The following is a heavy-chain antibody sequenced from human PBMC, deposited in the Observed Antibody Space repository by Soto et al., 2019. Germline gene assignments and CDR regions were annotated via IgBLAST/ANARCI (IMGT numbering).Heavy chain of an antibody. CDR3: AFRWGGGGAFDF. J-gene: IGHJ3*01. CDR2: ISSSGSTT. V-gene: IGHV3-48*03. CDR1: GFTFYTYE. Sequence: EVQLVESGGGLVQPGGSLRLSCAASGFTFYTYEMNWVRQAPGKGLEWVSYISSSGSTTYYADSVKGRFTISRDNAKNSLYLQMNSLGAEDTVIYYCAFRWGGGGAFDFWGQGTMVTVSS. D-gene: IGHD3-16*01.